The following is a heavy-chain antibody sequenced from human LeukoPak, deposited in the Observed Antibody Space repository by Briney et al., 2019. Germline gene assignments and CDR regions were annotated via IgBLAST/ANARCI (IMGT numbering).Heavy chain of an antibody. CDR2: IYSGGST. V-gene: IGHV3-66*02. D-gene: IGHD3-22*01. CDR1: GFTVSSNY. Sequence: GGSLRLSCAASGFTVSSNYMSWVRQAPGKGLEWVSVIYSGGSTYYADSVKGRFTISRDNSKNTLYLHMNSLRAEDTAVYYCARDSSGYFDYWGQGTLVIVSS. J-gene: IGHJ4*02. CDR3: ARDSSGYFDY.